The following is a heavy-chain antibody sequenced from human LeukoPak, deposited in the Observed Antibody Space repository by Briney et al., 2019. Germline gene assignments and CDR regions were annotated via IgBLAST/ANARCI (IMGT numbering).Heavy chain of an antibody. V-gene: IGHV1-8*02. J-gene: IGHJ5*02. CDR3: VRDGEGVAISVNYWFDP. D-gene: IGHD3-10*01. CDR2: MNPNTGDT. Sequence: ASVKVSCKASGGTFSSYAINWVRQASGQGLEWMGWMNPNTGDTGYAQRFQGRVTMTRDTSISTAYMELRGLRSEDTAIYYCVRDGEGVAISVNYWFDPWGQGTLVTVSS. CDR1: GGTFSSYA.